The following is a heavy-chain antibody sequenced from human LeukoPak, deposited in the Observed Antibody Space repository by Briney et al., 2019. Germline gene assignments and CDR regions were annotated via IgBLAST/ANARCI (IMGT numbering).Heavy chain of an antibody. CDR3: ARVPEYSNYVDY. V-gene: IGHV1-69*13. D-gene: IGHD4-11*01. Sequence: SVKVSCKASGGTFSSYAISWVRQAPGQGLEWMGGIIPIFGTANYAQKFQGRVTITADESTSTAYMELSSLRSEDTAVYYCARVPEYSNYVDYWGQGTLVIVSS. CDR2: IIPIFGTA. J-gene: IGHJ4*02. CDR1: GGTFSSYA.